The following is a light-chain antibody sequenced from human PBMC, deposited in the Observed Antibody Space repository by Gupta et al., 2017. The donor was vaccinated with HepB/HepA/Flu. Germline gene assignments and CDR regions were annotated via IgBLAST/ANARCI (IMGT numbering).Light chain of an antibody. CDR3: AAWDDSLSGWV. J-gene: IGLJ3*02. V-gene: IGLV1-47*01. CDR1: SSNIGKNY. Sequence: SSSNIGKNYVFWYQQLPGTAPKLLIYRNNQRPSGVSDRFSGSKSDTSASLAISGLRSDDEAHYYCAAWDDSLSGWVFGGGTKLSVL. CDR2: RNN.